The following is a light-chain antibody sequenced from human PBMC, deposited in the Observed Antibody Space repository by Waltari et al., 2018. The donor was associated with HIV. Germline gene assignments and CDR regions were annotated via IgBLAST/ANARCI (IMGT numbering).Light chain of an antibody. CDR3: QSLRV. J-gene: IGLJ2*01. CDR2: GNT. CDR1: SSNIGAGYD. Sequence: QSVLTQPPSVSGAPGQRVTISCTGRSSNIGAGYDLHWYQQLPGTAPKLLIYGNTNRPSGVPDRFSGSKSGTSASLAITGLQAEDEADYYCQSLRVFGGGTKLTVL. V-gene: IGLV1-40*01.